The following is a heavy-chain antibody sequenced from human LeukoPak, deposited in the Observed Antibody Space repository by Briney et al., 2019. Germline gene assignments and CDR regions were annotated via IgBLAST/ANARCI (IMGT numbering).Heavy chain of an antibody. D-gene: IGHD3-16*01. CDR1: GYTFTSYC. Sequence: ASVKVSCKASGYTFTSYCISWVRQAPGQGLEWMGWISAYNGNTNYAQKLQGRVTMTTDTSTSTAYMELRSLRSDDTAVYYCARKALNLGALGYWGQGTLVTVSS. J-gene: IGHJ4*02. V-gene: IGHV1-18*01. CDR3: ARKALNLGALGY. CDR2: ISAYNGNT.